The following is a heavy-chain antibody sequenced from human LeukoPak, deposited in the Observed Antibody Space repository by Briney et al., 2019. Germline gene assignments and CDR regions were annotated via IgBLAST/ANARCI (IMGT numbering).Heavy chain of an antibody. D-gene: IGHD3-3*01. Sequence: ASVKVSCKAFGYTFTGYYIHWVRQAPGQGLEWMGRINPNSGGTNYAQKLQGRVTMTTDTSTSTAYMELRSLRSDDTAVYYCARATYYDFWSAHRSLDFWGQGTLVTVSS. J-gene: IGHJ4*02. V-gene: IGHV1-2*06. CDR1: GYTFTGYY. CDR3: ARATYYDFWSAHRSLDF. CDR2: INPNSGGT.